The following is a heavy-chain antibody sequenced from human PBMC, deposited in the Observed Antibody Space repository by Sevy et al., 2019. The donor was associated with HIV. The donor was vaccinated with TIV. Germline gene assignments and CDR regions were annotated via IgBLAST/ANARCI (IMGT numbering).Heavy chain of an antibody. CDR1: GFTFSNYA. J-gene: IGHJ6*02. CDR3: VRVIPAPGKAYYYYGMDV. CDR2: ISSDGGRT. Sequence: GGSLRLSCAASGFTFSNYAINWVRQAPGMRLQYVSGISSDGGRTYYEDSVKGRFTISRDNSKNTLYLQMGSLRLEDMAVYYCVRVIPAPGKAYYYYGMDVWGQGTTVTVSS. D-gene: IGHD6-13*01. V-gene: IGHV3-64*02.